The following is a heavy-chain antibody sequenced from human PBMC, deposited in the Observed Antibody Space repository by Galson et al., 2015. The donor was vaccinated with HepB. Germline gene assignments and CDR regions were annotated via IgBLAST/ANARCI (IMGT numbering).Heavy chain of an antibody. CDR1: GGTFSSYT. CDR3: AGTYYYDSSGYANWFDP. D-gene: IGHD3-22*01. CDR2: IIPILGIA. Sequence: SVKVSCKASGGTFSSYTISWVRQAPGQGLEWMGRIIPILGIANYAQKFQGRVTITADKSTSTAYMELSSLRSEDTAVYYCAGTYYYDSSGYANWFDPWGQGTLVTVSS. J-gene: IGHJ5*02. V-gene: IGHV1-69*02.